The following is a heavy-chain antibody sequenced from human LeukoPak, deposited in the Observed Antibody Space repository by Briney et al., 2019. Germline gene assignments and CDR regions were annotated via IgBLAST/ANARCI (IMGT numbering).Heavy chain of an antibody. J-gene: IGHJ4*02. CDR2: INPNSGGT. Sequence: ASVKVSCKASGYTFTGYYMHWVRQAPGQGLEWMGRINPNSGGTNYAQKFQGRVTTTRDTSISTAYMELSRLRSDDTAVYYCARYCSSTSCSKKPDYWGQGTLVTVSS. V-gene: IGHV1-2*06. CDR1: GYTFTGYY. CDR3: ARYCSSTSCSKKPDY. D-gene: IGHD2-2*01.